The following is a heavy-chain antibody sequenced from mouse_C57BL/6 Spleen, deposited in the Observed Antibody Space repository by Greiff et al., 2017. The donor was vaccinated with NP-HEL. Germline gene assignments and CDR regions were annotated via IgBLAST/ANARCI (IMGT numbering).Heavy chain of an antibody. CDR2: IYPGSGST. CDR1: GYTFTSYW. J-gene: IGHJ1*03. D-gene: IGHD2-3*01. V-gene: IGHV1-55*01. CDR3: ARGNDGYLWYFDV. Sequence: VQLQQPGAELVKPGASVKMSCKASGYTFTSYWITWVKQRPGQGLEWIGDIYPGSGSTNYNEKFKSKATLTVDTSSSTAYMQLSSLTSEDSAVYYCARGNDGYLWYFDVWGTGTTVTVSS.